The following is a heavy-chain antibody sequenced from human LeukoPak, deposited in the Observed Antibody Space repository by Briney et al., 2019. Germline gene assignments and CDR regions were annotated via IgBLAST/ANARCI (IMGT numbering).Heavy chain of an antibody. CDR1: GFTFTNYA. D-gene: IGHD3-22*01. J-gene: IGHJ4*02. Sequence: QPGGSLRLSCAASGFTFTNYAMTWVRKAPGKGLEWVSAIDNSGTYYADSVKGRFTISTDNPKNTVYLQMNSLRAEDTAVYYCAKTSTGYYYFWGLGTLVTVSS. CDR3: AKTSTGYYYF. CDR2: IDNSGT. V-gene: IGHV3-23*01.